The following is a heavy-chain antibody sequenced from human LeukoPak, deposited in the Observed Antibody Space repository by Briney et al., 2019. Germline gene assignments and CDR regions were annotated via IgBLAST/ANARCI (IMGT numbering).Heavy chain of an antibody. CDR3: ARRPTMIVVVTDDAFDI. V-gene: IGHV1-18*01. J-gene: IGHJ3*02. D-gene: IGHD3-22*01. CDR1: GYTFTSYG. Sequence: ASVKVSCKASGYTFTSYGISWVRQAPGQGLEWMGLISAYNGNTNYAQKLQGRVTMTTDTSTSTAYMELRSLRSDDTAVYYCARRPTMIVVVTDDAFDIWGQGTMVTVSS. CDR2: ISAYNGNT.